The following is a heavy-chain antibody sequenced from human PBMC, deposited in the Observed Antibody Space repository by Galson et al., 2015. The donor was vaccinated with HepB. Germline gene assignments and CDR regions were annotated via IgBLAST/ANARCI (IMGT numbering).Heavy chain of an antibody. CDR1: GDSVSSNSAA. D-gene: IGHD3-22*01. J-gene: IGHJ3*02. CDR2: TYYRSKWYN. Sequence: CAISGDSVSSNSAAWNWIRQSPSRGLEWLGRTYYRSKWYNDYAVSVKSRITVNPDTSKNQFSLQLNSVTPEDTAVYYCAREKKDVSSGYFAFDIWGQGTMVTVSS. CDR3: AREKKDVSSGYFAFDI. V-gene: IGHV6-1*01.